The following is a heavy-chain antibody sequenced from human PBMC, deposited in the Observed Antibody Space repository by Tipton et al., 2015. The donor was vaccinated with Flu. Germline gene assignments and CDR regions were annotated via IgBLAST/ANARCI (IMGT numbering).Heavy chain of an antibody. CDR1: GGSISSYY. V-gene: IGHV4-4*07. CDR3: ARDQVVVVPAAIHYSYYYGMDV. D-gene: IGHD2-2*02. CDR2: IYTSGST. J-gene: IGHJ6*02. Sequence: GLVKPSETLSLTCTVSGGSISSYYWSWIRQPAGKGLEWIGRIYTSGSTNYNPSLKSRVTMSVDTSKNQFSLKLSSVTAADTAVYYCARDQVVVVPAAIHYSYYYGMDVWGQGTTVTVSS.